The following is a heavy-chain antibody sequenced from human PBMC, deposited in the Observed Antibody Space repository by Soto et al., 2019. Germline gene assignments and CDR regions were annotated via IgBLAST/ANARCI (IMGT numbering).Heavy chain of an antibody. Sequence: QVQLVESGGGVVQPGRSLRLSCAASGFTFSSYGMHWVRQAPGKGLEWVAVISYDGNNKYYADSVQGRFTISRDNFKNTLYLQMDSLRAEETAMYYCAKDHLETTVTTPSYWGQGTLVTVSS. D-gene: IGHD4-17*01. CDR2: ISYDGNNK. V-gene: IGHV3-30*18. J-gene: IGHJ4*02. CDR3: AKDHLETTVTTPSY. CDR1: GFTFSSYG.